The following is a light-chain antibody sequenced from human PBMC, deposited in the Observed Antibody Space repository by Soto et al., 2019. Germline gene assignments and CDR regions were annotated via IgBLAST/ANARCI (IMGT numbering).Light chain of an antibody. CDR2: EVR. Sequence: QAASVSGSAGQSITISCSGTMRDVGAYNLVSWYQQHPGTAPKLIIYEVRNRPSGISSRFSGSKSGNTASLTISGLQAEDEADYYCSSYTSSSTLDVFGTGTKLTVL. V-gene: IGLV2-14*01. J-gene: IGLJ1*01. CDR1: MRDVGAYNL. CDR3: SSYTSSSTLDV.